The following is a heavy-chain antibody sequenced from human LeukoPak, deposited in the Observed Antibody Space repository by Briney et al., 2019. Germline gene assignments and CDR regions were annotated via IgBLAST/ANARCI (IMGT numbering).Heavy chain of an antibody. V-gene: IGHV3-48*03. CDR3: ARDSHKFDSSGYYPDAFDI. Sequence: GGSLRLSCAAPIFTFSSYEMNWVRQAPGKGLEWVSYISSSGSSIYYADSVKGRFTISRDNAKKSLYLQMHSLRAEGTAVYYCARDSHKFDSSGYYPDAFDIWGQGTMVTVSS. J-gene: IGHJ3*02. CDR2: ISSSGSSI. CDR1: IFTFSSYE. D-gene: IGHD3-22*01.